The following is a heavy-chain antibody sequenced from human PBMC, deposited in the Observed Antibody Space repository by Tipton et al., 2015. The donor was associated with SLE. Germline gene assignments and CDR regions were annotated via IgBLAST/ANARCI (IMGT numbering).Heavy chain of an antibody. CDR3: ATEVRFGVVIYFEH. V-gene: IGHV4-39*07. CDR2: MFYSGST. Sequence: TLSLTCTVSGGSISRSNYYLAWIRQPPGKGLEWIGSMFYSGSTYYNPSLKSRVTFSIDTSTNQFSLQRTSVTAADTAVYYCATEVRFGVVIYFEHWGQGTLVTVPS. J-gene: IGHJ4*02. D-gene: IGHD3-3*01. CDR1: GGSISRSNYY.